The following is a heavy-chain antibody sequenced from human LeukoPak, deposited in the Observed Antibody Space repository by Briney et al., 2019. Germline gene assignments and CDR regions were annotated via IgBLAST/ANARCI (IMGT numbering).Heavy chain of an antibody. CDR3: ARAMVRGGSWFDP. Sequence: ASVKVSCKASGYTFTGYNMHWVRQAPGQGLEWMGRINPNSGGTNYAQKFQGRVTMTRDTSISTAYMELSRLRSDDTAVYYCARAMVRGGSWFDPWGQGTLVTVSS. J-gene: IGHJ5*02. CDR2: INPNSGGT. CDR1: GYTFTGYN. V-gene: IGHV1-2*06. D-gene: IGHD3-10*01.